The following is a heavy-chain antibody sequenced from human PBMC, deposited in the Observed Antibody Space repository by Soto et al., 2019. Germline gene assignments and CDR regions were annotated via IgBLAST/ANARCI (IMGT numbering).Heavy chain of an antibody. J-gene: IGHJ5*02. CDR1: GYTFTSYG. Sequence: ASVKVSCKASGYTFTSYGISWVRQAPGQGLEWMGLLIPYNGDRIYAQKFQGRVILTTDTATNTAYMELGGLRSDDTAVYYCVRDASSGYRGWWDPWGQGTLVTVS. CDR2: LIPYNGDR. CDR3: VRDASSGYRGWWDP. V-gene: IGHV1-18*01. D-gene: IGHD5-12*01.